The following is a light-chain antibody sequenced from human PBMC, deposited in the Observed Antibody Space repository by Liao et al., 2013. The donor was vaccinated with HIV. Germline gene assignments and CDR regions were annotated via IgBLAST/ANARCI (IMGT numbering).Light chain of an antibody. CDR1: NIRSRG. V-gene: IGLV3-21*01. J-gene: IGLJ2*01. Sequence: YVLTQPPSVSVAPGQTAVMTCGGNNIRSRGVHWYQQRPGQAPVLVMYYDQNRPSGIPERFSGSDSGDTATLTISGTQAVDEADYYCQACDTNTVVFGGGPRLTVL. CDR2: YDQ. CDR3: QACDTNTVV.